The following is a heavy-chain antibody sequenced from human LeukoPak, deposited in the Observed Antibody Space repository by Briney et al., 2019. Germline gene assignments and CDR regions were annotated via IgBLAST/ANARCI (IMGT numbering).Heavy chain of an antibody. V-gene: IGHV1-69*05. J-gene: IGHJ4*02. CDR3: AAATFTVTTRYFDY. Sequence: GASVKVSCKASGGTFSNYAISWVRQAPGQGLEWMGRIIPIFGSTNFAQQFQGRVTITTDESTSTAYMELSSLRSEDTAVYYCAAATFTVTTRYFDYWGQGTLVTVSS. D-gene: IGHD4-17*01. CDR2: IIPIFGST. CDR1: GGTFSNYA.